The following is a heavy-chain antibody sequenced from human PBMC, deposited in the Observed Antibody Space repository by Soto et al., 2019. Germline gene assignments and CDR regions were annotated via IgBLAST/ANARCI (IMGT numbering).Heavy chain of an antibody. V-gene: IGHV3-66*01. D-gene: IGHD4-17*01. CDR2: IYSGGST. J-gene: IGHJ3*02. CDR1: GFTVSSNY. Sequence: EVQLVESGGGLVQPGGSLRLSCAASGFTVSSNYMSWVRQAPGKGLEWVSVIYSGGSTYYADSVKGRFTISRDNSKNTLDHQRNSLRAEDTAVEYCARDPPTEHGGDAFDIWGQGTMVTVSS. CDR3: ARDPPTEHGGDAFDI.